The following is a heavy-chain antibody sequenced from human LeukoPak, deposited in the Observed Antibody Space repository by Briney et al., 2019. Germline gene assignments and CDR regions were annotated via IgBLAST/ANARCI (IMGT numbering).Heavy chain of an antibody. D-gene: IGHD4-17*01. CDR3: TILTVTTVGFDY. Sequence: GGSLRLSCAASGFTFSSYGMHWVRQAPGKGLEWVAVIWYDGSNKYYADSVKGRFTISRDNSKNTLYLQMNSLRAEDTAVYYCTILTVTTVGFDYWGQGTLVTVSS. CDR2: IWYDGSNK. J-gene: IGHJ4*02. V-gene: IGHV3-33*01. CDR1: GFTFSSYG.